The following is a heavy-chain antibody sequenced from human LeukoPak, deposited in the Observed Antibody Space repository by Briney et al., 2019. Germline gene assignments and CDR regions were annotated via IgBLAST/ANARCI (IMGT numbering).Heavy chain of an antibody. CDR3: ARASIAARPYYYYYMDV. CDR2: MNPNSGNT. CDR1: GYTFTSYD. Sequence: ASVKVSCKASGYTFTSYDINWVRQATGQGLEWMGWMNPNSGNTGYAQKFQGRVTMTRNTSISTAYMELSSLRSEDTAVYYCARASIAARPYYYYYMDVWGKGTTVTVSS. V-gene: IGHV1-8*01. J-gene: IGHJ6*03. D-gene: IGHD6-6*01.